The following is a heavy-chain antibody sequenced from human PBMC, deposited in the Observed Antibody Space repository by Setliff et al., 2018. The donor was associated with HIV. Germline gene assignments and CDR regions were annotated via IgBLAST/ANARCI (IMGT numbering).Heavy chain of an antibody. CDR2: IRGSGSST. CDR3: ARSSSWYVEWFDP. D-gene: IGHD6-13*01. V-gene: IGHV3-23*01. Sequence: GGSLRLSCAASGFTFNTYAMNWVCQAPGKGLEWVSGIRGSGSSTYYADSVKGRFTISRDNSKNTLYLEMNSLRVEDTAVYHCARSSSWYVEWFDPWGQGTLVTVSS. CDR1: GFTFNTYA. J-gene: IGHJ5*02.